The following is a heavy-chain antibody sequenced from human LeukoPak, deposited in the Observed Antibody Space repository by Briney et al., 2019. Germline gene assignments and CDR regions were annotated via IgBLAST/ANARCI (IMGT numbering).Heavy chain of an antibody. J-gene: IGHJ4*02. Sequence: ASVKVSCKASGYTFTSYDINWVRQATGQGLEWMGWMNPNSGNTGYAQKIQGRVTITRNTSISTAYMELSSLRSEDTAVYYCARVPRGRSAGSGYYYGFDYWGQGTLVTVSS. CDR1: GYTFTSYD. V-gene: IGHV1-8*03. CDR2: MNPNSGNT. D-gene: IGHD3-22*01. CDR3: ARVPRGRSAGSGYYYGFDY.